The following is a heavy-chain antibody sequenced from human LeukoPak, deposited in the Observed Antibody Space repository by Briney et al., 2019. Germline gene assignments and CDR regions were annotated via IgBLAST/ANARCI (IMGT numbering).Heavy chain of an antibody. CDR2: INANSGDT. V-gene: IGHV1-2*02. J-gene: IGHJ4*02. Sequence: ASVKVSCKASGYTFIAYYIHWVRQAPGQGLEWMGWINANSGDTNYAQKFQGRVTMTRDTSISAAYMDLSSLRSEDTAVYYCARDQGNTMIVVVIEYWGQGTLVTVSS. CDR3: ARDQGNTMIVVVIEY. CDR1: GYTFIAYY. D-gene: IGHD3-22*01.